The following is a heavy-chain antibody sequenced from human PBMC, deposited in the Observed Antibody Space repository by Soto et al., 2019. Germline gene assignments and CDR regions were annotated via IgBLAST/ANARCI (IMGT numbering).Heavy chain of an antibody. D-gene: IGHD2-2*02. CDR3: AREDCRSPSCYTRPNPGRGS. V-gene: IGHV1-69*13. CDR2: IIPIFGTA. Sequence: SVKVSCKASGGTFSSYVISWVRQAPEQGLEWMGGIIPIFGTANYAQKFQGRVTITADESTSTAYMEQSSLRSEDTAVYYCAREDCRSPSCYTRPNPGRGSWGRGTTVTV. J-gene: IGHJ6*02. CDR1: GGTFSSYV.